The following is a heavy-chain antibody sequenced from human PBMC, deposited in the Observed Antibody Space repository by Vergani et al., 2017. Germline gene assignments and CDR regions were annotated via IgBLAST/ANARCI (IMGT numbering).Heavy chain of an antibody. V-gene: IGHV3-23*04. CDR3: AKDVDIVATISDY. D-gene: IGHD5-12*01. CDR1: GFTFSSYA. CDR2: ISGSGGST. J-gene: IGHJ4*02. Sequence: EVQLVESGGGFVQPGGSLRLSCAASGFTFSSYAMSWVRQAPGKGLEWVSAISGSGGSTYYADSVKGRLTISRDNSKNPLYLQMNSLRAEDKAVYYCAKDVDIVATISDYWGQGTLVTVSS.